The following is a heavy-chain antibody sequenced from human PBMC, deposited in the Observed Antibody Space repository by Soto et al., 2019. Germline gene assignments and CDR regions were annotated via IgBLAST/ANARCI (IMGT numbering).Heavy chain of an antibody. J-gene: IGHJ4*02. CDR3: AKTRERIAVAGSFDY. CDR2: ITPSGGST. Sequence: EVQLLESGGGLVQPGGSLRLSCAASGFTFSSYAMTWVRQAPGKGLEWVSAITPSGGSTYYADSVKGRFTISRDNSQSTLFLQMNSLRAENTALYYCAKTRERIAVAGSFDYWGQGTLVTVSS. V-gene: IGHV3-23*01. D-gene: IGHD6-19*01. CDR1: GFTFSSYA.